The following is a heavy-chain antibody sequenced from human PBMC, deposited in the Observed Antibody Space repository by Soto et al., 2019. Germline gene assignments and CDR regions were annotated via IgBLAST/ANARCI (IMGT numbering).Heavy chain of an antibody. CDR3: ARSLWIIAEAANIDY. Sequence: SVKVSFKASGYTFTSYAMHWVRQAPRQRLEWMGWINAGNGNTKYSQKFQGRVTITRDTSASTAYMELSSLRSEDTAVYYCARSLWIIAEAANIDYWGQGTLVTVSS. CDR2: INAGNGNT. V-gene: IGHV1-3*01. D-gene: IGHD6-13*01. CDR1: GYTFTSYA. J-gene: IGHJ4*02.